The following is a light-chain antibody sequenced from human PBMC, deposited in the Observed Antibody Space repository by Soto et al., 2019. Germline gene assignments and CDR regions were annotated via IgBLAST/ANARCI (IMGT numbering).Light chain of an antibody. CDR2: GAS. Sequence: EIVMTQSPGTLSLTPGETATLSCRASQSVSSNYVAWFHQKPGQAPRLLIYGASSRATGVPDRFSASGSGTDFTLTISRLEPEDFAVYYCQQYGRSGTFGQGTKVDIK. CDR3: QQYGRSGT. V-gene: IGKV3-20*01. J-gene: IGKJ1*01. CDR1: QSVSSNY.